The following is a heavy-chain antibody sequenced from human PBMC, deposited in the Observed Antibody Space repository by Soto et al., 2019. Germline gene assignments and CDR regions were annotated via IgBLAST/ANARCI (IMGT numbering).Heavy chain of an antibody. CDR2: IYWDDDK. CDR1: GFSLRTTGMG. J-gene: IGHJ4*02. D-gene: IGHD1-26*01. Sequence: QITLKESGPALVKPTQTLTLTCTFSGFSLRTTGMGVAWIRQPPGRALEWLALIYWDDDKHFSPSVKSRLTITKDTSKNQVVFKMTNMDPVDTATYYCARRLLLGLYFFDYWGQGTLVTVSP. CDR3: ARRLLLGLYFFDY. V-gene: IGHV2-5*02.